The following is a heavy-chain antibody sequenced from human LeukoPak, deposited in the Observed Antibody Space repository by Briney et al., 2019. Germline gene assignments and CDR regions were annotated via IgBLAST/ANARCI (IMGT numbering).Heavy chain of an antibody. V-gene: IGHV4-4*09. CDR2: IYTSGST. CDR3: ARQWLDAFDI. CDR1: GGSISSYY. D-gene: IGHD5-24*01. Sequence: SETLFLTCTVSGGSISSYYWSWIRHPPGKGLEWIGYIYTSGSTNYNPSLKSRVTISVDTSKNKFSLKLSTVTAADTAVYYCARQWLDAFDIWGQGTMVTVSS. J-gene: IGHJ3*02.